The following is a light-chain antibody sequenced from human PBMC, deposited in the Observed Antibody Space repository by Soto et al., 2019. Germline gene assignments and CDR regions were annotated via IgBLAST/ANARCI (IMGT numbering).Light chain of an antibody. CDR3: QVYGNSPMYT. CDR2: AAS. CDR1: QSVSNSS. J-gene: IGKJ2*01. V-gene: IGKV3-20*01. Sequence: EIVLTQSPGTLSLSPGERATFSCRASQSVSNSSLAWYHQKPGQAPRLLLFAASRRATGIPDTFSGSGSGTDFTLTISRLEPEDFAVYYCQVYGNSPMYTFGQGTKVEI.